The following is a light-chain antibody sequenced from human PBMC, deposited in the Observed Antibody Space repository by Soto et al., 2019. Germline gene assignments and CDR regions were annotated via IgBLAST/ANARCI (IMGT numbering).Light chain of an antibody. CDR1: QSVSSSY. CDR2: SAS. Sequence: EIVLTQSPGTLSLSPGERATLSCRASQSVSSSYLAWYQQKPGQAPRLLIYSASKRATGIPARFSGGGSGTDFTLTISSLESEDSAVYFCHHRSDWPHTFGQGTTLEIK. V-gene: IGKV3D-20*02. CDR3: HHRSDWPHT. J-gene: IGKJ2*01.